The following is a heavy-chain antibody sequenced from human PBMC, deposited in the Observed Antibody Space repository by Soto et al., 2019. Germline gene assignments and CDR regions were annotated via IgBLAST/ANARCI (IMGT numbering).Heavy chain of an antibody. J-gene: IGHJ3*02. CDR2: IIPIFGTA. V-gene: IGHV1-69*06. Sequence: EASVKVSCKASGGTFSSYAISWVRQAPGQGLEWMGGIIPIFGTANYAQKFQGRVTITADKSTSTAYMELSSLRSEDTAVYYCARGPTIHDAFDIWGQGTMVTVSS. CDR1: GGTFSSYA. CDR3: ARGPTIHDAFDI. D-gene: IGHD5-12*01.